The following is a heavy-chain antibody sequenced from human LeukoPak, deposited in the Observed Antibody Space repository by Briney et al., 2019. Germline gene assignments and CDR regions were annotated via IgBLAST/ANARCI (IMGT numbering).Heavy chain of an antibody. D-gene: IGHD4-11*01. CDR1: GGSFSGYY. J-gene: IGHJ6*03. V-gene: IGHV4-34*01. Sequence: PSETLSLTSAVYGGSFSGYYWSWIRQPPGKGREWIGEINHRGSTNYNPSLKSRVTISVDTSKNQFSLKLSSVTAADTAVYYCARVQSRFLYYYYYYMDVWGKGTTVTVSS. CDR3: ARVQSRFLYYYYYYMDV. CDR2: INHRGST.